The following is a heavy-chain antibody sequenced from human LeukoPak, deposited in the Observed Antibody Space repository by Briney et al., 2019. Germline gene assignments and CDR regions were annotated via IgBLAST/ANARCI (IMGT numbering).Heavy chain of an antibody. Sequence: VASVKVSCTFSGYTLTELSMHWVRQAPGKGIEWMGGFDTEDGETIYAQKFQGRVTMTEDTSTDTAYMELSSLRSEDTAVYYCATQTPEQQLTESYYYFDYWGQGTLVTVSS. D-gene: IGHD6-13*01. CDR1: GYTLTELS. CDR3: ATQTPEQQLTESYYYFDY. J-gene: IGHJ4*02. V-gene: IGHV1-24*01. CDR2: FDTEDGET.